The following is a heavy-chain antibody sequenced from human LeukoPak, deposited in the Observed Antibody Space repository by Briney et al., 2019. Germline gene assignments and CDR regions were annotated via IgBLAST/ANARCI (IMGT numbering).Heavy chain of an antibody. J-gene: IGHJ3*02. Sequence: PGGSLRLSCAASGFTFTNYAMNWVRQAAGKGLEWVSTLSPSGADTYYADSVKGRFTISRDISKNTLYLQMNSLRAEDTAVYYCARRAYNWGAFDIWGQGTMVTVSS. CDR2: LSPSGADT. V-gene: IGHV3-23*01. CDR1: GFTFTNYA. D-gene: IGHD5-24*01. CDR3: ARRAYNWGAFDI.